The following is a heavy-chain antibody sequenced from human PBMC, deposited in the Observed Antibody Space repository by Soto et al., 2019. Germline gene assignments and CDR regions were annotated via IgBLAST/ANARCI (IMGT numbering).Heavy chain of an antibody. J-gene: IGHJ4*02. V-gene: IGHV3-30*18. CDR1: GFTFSGYG. CDR3: AKDSSGGSSVAEY. CDR2: ISYDGSKT. D-gene: IGHD6-19*01. Sequence: GGSLRLSCAASGFTFSGYGIHWVRQAPGTGLNWLALISYDGSKTYYADSVKGRLPVSRDNPKNTLNLQMSSRKAEDPAFSYGAKDSSGGSSVAEYWGQGTLVTVSS.